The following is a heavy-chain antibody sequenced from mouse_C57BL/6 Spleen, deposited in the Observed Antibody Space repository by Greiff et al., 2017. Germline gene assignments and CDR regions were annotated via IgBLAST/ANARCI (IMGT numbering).Heavy chain of an antibody. CDR3: ARGSSGSFNYYAMDY. J-gene: IGHJ4*01. V-gene: IGHV1-39*01. D-gene: IGHD3-2*02. CDR2: INPNYGTT. CDR1: GYSFTDYN. Sequence: VQLQQSGPELVKPGASVKISCKASGYSFTDYNMNWVKQSNGKSLEWIGVINPNYGTTSYNQKFKGKATLTVDQSSSTAYMQLNSLTSEDSAVXYCARGSSGSFNYYAMDYWGQGTSVTVSS.